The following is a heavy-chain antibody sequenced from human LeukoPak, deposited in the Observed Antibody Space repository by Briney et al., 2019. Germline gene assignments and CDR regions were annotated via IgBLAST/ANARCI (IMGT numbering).Heavy chain of an antibody. Sequence: QTLSLTCAISGDSVSSNSVTWNWIRQSPSRGLEWLGRTYYRSTWYNDYAVSVRGRITVNPDTSKNQFSLHLNSVTPEDAAVYYCARRLTQYDCFDPWGQGIPVTVSS. V-gene: IGHV6-1*01. D-gene: IGHD2-2*01. J-gene: IGHJ5*02. CDR3: ARRLTQYDCFDP. CDR2: TYYRSTWYN. CDR1: GDSVSSNSVT.